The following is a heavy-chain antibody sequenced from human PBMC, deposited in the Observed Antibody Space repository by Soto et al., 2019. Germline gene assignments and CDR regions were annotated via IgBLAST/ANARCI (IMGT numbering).Heavy chain of an antibody. CDR2: IYYSGST. CDR1: GGSISSGGYY. V-gene: IGHV4-31*03. Sequence: QVQLQESGPGLVKPSQTLSLTCTVSGGSISSGGYYWSWIRQHPGKGLEWIGYIYYSGSTYYNPSLKSRVNISVDTSKNQFSLKLSSVTAADTAVDYCAREGGIVGATAADYWGQGTLVTVSS. CDR3: AREGGIVGATAADY. D-gene: IGHD1-26*01. J-gene: IGHJ4*02.